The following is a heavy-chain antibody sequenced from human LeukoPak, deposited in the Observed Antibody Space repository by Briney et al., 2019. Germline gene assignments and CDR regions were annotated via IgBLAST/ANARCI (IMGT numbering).Heavy chain of an antibody. CDR2: ISDSGRTT. D-gene: IGHD5-18*01. CDR3: ARDRADGYNFGDYFDY. Sequence: GGSLRLSCAVSGLTFSNFKMNWVRQAPGKGLEWVSYISDSGRTTFYADSVKGRFTISRDNAKNSLYLQMNSLKTEDTAVYYCARDRADGYNFGDYFDYWGQGTLVTVSS. V-gene: IGHV3-48*03. CDR1: GLTFSNFK. J-gene: IGHJ4*02.